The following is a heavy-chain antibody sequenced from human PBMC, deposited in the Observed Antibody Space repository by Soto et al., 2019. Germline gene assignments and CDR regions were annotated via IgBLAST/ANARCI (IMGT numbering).Heavy chain of an antibody. CDR2: IYYSGST. CDR3: ARHGVGNNEKFDY. CDR1: GGSISSGGYY. J-gene: IGHJ4*02. Sequence: QVQLQESGPGLVKPSQTLSLTCTVSGGSISSGGYYWSWIRQHPGKGLEWIGYIYYSGSTYSNPSLKSRVTISVDTSKNQFSLQLSSVTAADTAVYYCARHGVGNNEKFDYWGQGTLVTVSS. D-gene: IGHD1-1*01. V-gene: IGHV4-31*03.